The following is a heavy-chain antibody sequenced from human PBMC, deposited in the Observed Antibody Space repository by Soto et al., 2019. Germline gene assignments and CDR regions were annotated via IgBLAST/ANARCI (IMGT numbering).Heavy chain of an antibody. CDR1: GFSLSTSGMC. Sequence: SGPTLVNPTQTLTLTCTFSGFSLSTSGMCVSWIRQPPGKALEWLARIDWDDDKYYSTSLKTRLTISKDTSKNQVVLTMTNMDPVDTATYYCALSGSSSSGYYYYGMDVWGQGTTVTVSS. CDR2: IDWDDDK. CDR3: ALSGSSSSGYYYYGMDV. J-gene: IGHJ6*02. V-gene: IGHV2-70*11. D-gene: IGHD6-6*01.